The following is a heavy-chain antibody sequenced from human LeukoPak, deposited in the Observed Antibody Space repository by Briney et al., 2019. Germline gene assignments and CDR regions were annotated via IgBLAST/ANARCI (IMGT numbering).Heavy chain of an antibody. CDR2: IIPIFGTT. J-gene: IGHJ6*03. V-gene: IGHV1-69*06. CDR1: GGTFSSYA. D-gene: IGHD1-26*01. Sequence: SVKVSCKASGGTFSSYAISWVRQAPGQGLEWMGGIIPIFGTTNYAQKFQDRVTITADKSTSTAYMELSSLRSEDTAVYYCASGGGSGSYQPYYYYYYYMDVWGKGTTVTVSS. CDR3: ASGGGSGSYQPYYYYYYYMDV.